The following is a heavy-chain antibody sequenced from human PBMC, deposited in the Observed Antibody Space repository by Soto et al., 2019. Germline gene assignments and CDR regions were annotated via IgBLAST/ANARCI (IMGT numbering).Heavy chain of an antibody. CDR2: IYYSGST. D-gene: IGHD4-17*01. V-gene: IGHV4-31*03. CDR3: AMQTTVKHNPPQNWFDP. J-gene: IGHJ5*02. Sequence: QVQLQESGPGLVKPSQTLSLTCTVSGGSISSGGYYWSWIRQHPGKALEWIGYIYYSGSTYYNPSLKSRVTISVDTSKNQFSLKLSSVTAADTAVYYCAMQTTVKHNPPQNWFDPWGQGTLVTVSS. CDR1: GGSISSGGYY.